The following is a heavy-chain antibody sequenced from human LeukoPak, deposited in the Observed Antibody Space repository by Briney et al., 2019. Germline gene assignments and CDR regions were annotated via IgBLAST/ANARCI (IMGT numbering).Heavy chain of an antibody. J-gene: IGHJ6*02. CDR3: AKCLSDILTGSFWYYYYGMDV. V-gene: IGHV3-30*18. CDR1: GFTLSSYG. Sequence: PGGCLRLSCAASGFTLSSYGMHWGSDGPGRGLEWGSVISYDGSNKYYADSVRGRFTISRDNSKNTLYLHMNSLRAEDTAVYYCAKCLSDILTGSFWYYYYGMDVWGQGTTVTVSS. D-gene: IGHD3-9*01. CDR2: ISYDGSNK.